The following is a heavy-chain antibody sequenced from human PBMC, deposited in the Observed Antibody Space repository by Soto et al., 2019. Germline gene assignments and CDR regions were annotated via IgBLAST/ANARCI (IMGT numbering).Heavy chain of an antibody. CDR1: GDSISNNNYY. CDR2: IYYSGST. Sequence: QLQLQESDPGLVKPSETLSLTCTVSGDSISNNNYYWGWIRQPPGKGLEWIGSIYYSGSTYYNPSLKSRVTISGDTSKNQFSLRLNSVTAADTAIYYCARTDYASWFDPWGQGTLVIVSS. J-gene: IGHJ5*02. CDR3: ARTDYASWFDP. D-gene: IGHD4-17*01. V-gene: IGHV4-39*01.